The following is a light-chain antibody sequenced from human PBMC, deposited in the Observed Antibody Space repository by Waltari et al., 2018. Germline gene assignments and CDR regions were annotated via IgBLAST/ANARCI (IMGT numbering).Light chain of an antibody. V-gene: IGLV2-11*01. CDR3: CAYTGNFWV. Sequence: QSALTQPRSVSGSPGQSVTISCTGSSSDVGGSDYVSWYQQHPGKAPELMTLDCRKRPSGGPDRFPGATSGNTASLTISGPQADDEADYYCCAYTGNFWVFGGGTGLIVL. CDR1: SSDVGGSDY. CDR2: DCR. J-gene: IGLJ3*02.